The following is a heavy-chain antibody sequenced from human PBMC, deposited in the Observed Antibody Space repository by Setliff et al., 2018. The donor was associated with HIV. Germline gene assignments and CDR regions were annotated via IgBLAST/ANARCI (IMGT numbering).Heavy chain of an antibody. CDR1: GFTFRSYA. CDR3: AKRVATIRHSSYYFDY. Sequence: PGGYLRLSCAASGFTFRSYAMSWVRQAPGKGLEWVSGISGSGGSTYYADSVKGRFTISRDNSKNTLYLQMNSLRPEDTAVYYCAKRVATIRHSSYYFDYWGQGTLVTVSS. CDR2: ISGSGGST. D-gene: IGHD5-12*01. V-gene: IGHV3-23*01. J-gene: IGHJ4*02.